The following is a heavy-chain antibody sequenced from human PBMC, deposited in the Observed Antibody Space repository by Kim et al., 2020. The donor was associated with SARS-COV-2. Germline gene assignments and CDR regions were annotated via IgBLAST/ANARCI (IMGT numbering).Heavy chain of an antibody. J-gene: IGHJ6*02. CDR3: SYSSSWGNYYYYGMDV. Sequence: DSVKGRFTISRDNSKNTLYLQMNSLRAEDTAVYYCSYSSSWGNYYYYGMDVWGQGTTVTVSS. D-gene: IGHD6-13*01. V-gene: IGHV3-23*01.